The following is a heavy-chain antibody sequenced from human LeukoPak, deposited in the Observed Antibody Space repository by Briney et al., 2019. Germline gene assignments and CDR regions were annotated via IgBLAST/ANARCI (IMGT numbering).Heavy chain of an antibody. CDR2: INPSDGST. Sequence: ASVTVSCKASGYTFTGYCMHWVRQAPGQGLEWMGIINPSDGSTTYTQKFQGRVTMTTDTSTSTVNMELSSLRSEDTAVYYCAPSVRSGGSYYFDYWGQGTLVTVSS. CDR3: APSVRSGGSYYFDY. V-gene: IGHV1-46*01. CDR1: GYTFTGYC. J-gene: IGHJ4*02. D-gene: IGHD2-15*01.